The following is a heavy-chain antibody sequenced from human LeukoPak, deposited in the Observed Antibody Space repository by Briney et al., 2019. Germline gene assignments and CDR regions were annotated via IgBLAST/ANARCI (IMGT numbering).Heavy chain of an antibody. CDR1: GYTFADFY. Sequence: ASVKVSCKASGYTFADFYLHGVRQAPGHGLEWMGMINPTGCTTTYAQKCQDRVTMNRDLSTTTVYMELSSLRSDDTAVYYCARGLGWQQLGRKSDWTDTWGQGTLVTVSS. CDR3: ARGLGWQQLGRKSDWTDT. D-gene: IGHD6-13*01. V-gene: IGHV1-46*01. J-gene: IGHJ5*02. CDR2: INPTGCTT.